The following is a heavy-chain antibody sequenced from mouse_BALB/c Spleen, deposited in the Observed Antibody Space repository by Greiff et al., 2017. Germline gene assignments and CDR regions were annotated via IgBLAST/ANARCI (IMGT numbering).Heavy chain of an antibody. V-gene: IGHV3-2*02. CDR2: ISYSGST. CDR3: AREVRRGYWYFDV. J-gene: IGHJ1*01. Sequence: EVKLQESGPGLVKPSQSLSLTCTVTGYSITSDYAWNWIRQFPGNKLEWMGYISYSGSTSYNPSLKSRISITRDTSKNQFFLQLNSVTTEDTATYYCAREVRRGYWYFDVWGAGTTVTVSS. CDR1: GYSITSDYA. D-gene: IGHD2-14*01.